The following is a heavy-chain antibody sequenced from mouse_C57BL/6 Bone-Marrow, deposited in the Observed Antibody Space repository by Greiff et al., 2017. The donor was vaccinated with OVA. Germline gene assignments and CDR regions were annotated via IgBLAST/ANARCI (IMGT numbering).Heavy chain of an antibody. CDR1: GFSLTSYG. V-gene: IGHV2-2*01. J-gene: IGHJ4*01. CDR3: ARPSNRYYYAMDY. CDR2: IWSGGST. Sequence: VHLVESGPGLVQPSQSLSITCTLSGFSLTSYGVHWVRQSPGKGLEWLGVIWSGGSTDYNAAFISRLSISKDNSKSQVFFKMNSLQADDTAIYYCARPSNRYYYAMDYWGQGTSVTVSS. D-gene: IGHD2-5*01.